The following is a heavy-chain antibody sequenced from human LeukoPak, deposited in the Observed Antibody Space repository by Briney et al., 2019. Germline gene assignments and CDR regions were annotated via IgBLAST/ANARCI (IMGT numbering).Heavy chain of an antibody. CDR3: GGVMYYYDGLEY. J-gene: IGHJ4*01. CDR2: IHTSGIT. CDR1: GGSFSSYY. D-gene: IGHD3-22*01. V-gene: IGHV4-4*07. Sequence: SETLSLTCTVSGGSFSSYYWSWIRQPAGRGLEWIGRIHTSGITNYNPSLKSRVTMSVDTSKNQFSLNLCSVCAADTGVYFCGGVMYYYDGLEYCGQRTLVTASS.